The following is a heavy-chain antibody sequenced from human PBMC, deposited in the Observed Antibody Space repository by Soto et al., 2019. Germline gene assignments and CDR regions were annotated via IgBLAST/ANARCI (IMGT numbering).Heavy chain of an antibody. D-gene: IGHD2-2*01. CDR3: ARGGGSTKVAY. J-gene: IGHJ4*02. Sequence: QVQLQESGPGLVKPSQTLSLTCTVSGGSITSSGCYWSWIRKHPGEGLEWIGFTSNSGSTSYNPSLQSRVTISVDTSSNQFSLNLMSVTAADTAVYYCARGGGSTKVAYWGQGTLVTVSP. CDR1: GGSITSSGCY. V-gene: IGHV4-31*03. CDR2: TSNSGST.